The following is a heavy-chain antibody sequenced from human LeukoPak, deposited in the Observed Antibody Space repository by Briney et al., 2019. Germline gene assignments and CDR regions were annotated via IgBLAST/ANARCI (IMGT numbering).Heavy chain of an antibody. V-gene: IGHV3-23*01. CDR2: ISGSGGST. CDR1: GFTFSSYA. J-gene: IGHJ4*02. Sequence: GGSLGLSCAASGFTFSSYAMSWVRQAPGKGLEWVSAISGSGGSTYYADSVKGRFTISRDNSKNTLYLQMNSLRAEDTAVYYCAKFLGGYYYDSSGTNYDYWGQGTLVTVSS. D-gene: IGHD3-22*01. CDR3: AKFLGGYYYDSSGTNYDY.